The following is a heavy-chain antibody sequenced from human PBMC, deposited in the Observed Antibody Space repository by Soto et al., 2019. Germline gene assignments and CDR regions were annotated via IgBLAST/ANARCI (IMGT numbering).Heavy chain of an antibody. D-gene: IGHD3-22*01. CDR2: VFYKGNT. V-gene: IGHV4-30-4*01. CDR3: ARRYYFDSSGYADALDV. J-gene: IGHJ3*01. CDR1: GDSIRSGEYY. Sequence: QVHLQESGPGLVKPSQTLSLTCTVSGDSIRSGEYYWAWIRQPPGKGLEWIGYVFYKGNTYYNPSLKSRLSIDVDTAKSQFSLRRSSVTAADTAVYYCARRYYFDSSGYADALDVWGQGTNVIVSS.